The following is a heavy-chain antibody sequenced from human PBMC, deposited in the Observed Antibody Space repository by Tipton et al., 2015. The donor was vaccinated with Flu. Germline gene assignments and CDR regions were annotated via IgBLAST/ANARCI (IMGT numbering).Heavy chain of an antibody. D-gene: IGHD3-16*01. CDR2: IYTTGRS. J-gene: IGHJ4*02. CDR3: AREFLFFGELSTAYYFDS. V-gene: IGHV4-61*02. Sequence: TLSLTCSVSGASVRSGRYYWTWIRRPAGKGLEWIGRIYTTGRSNYNPSLESRVTISVDPSKNQFSLSLTSMTAADTAVYYCAREFLFFGELSTAYYFDSWGQGTQVAVSS. CDR1: GASVRSGRYY.